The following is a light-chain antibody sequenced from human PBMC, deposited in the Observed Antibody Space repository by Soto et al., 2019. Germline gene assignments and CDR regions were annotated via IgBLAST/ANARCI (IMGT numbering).Light chain of an antibody. CDR2: GAS. CDR3: QQSYTTPFA. CDR1: QTIDNY. J-gene: IGKJ1*01. V-gene: IGKV1-39*01. Sequence: DMQMTQSPSSLSASVGDRVTITCRPSQTIDNYLNWYQHKPGKAPKLLIYGASTLQSGVSSRFTAIASGTNFTRTIDNLQAEDFATYYCQQSYTTPFAFGQGTKVE.